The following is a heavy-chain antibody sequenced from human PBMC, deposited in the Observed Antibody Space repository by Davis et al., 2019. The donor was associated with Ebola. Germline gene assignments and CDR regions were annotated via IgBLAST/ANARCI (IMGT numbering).Heavy chain of an antibody. CDR2: ISAYNGNT. V-gene: IGHV1-18*01. Sequence: ASSVTVSCKASGYTLTSYGISWVRQAPGQGLEWMGWISAYNGNTNYAQKLQGRVTMTTDTSTSTAYMELRSLRSDDTAVYYCARDRVYIGQLESMDVWGQGTTVTVSS. CDR3: ARDRVYIGQLESMDV. CDR1: GYTLTSYG. J-gene: IGHJ6*02. D-gene: IGHD6-6*01.